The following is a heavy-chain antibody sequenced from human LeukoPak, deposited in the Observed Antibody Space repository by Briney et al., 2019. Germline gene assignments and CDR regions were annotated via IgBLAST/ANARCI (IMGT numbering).Heavy chain of an antibody. D-gene: IGHD3-10*01. CDR2: ISYDGSNK. CDR1: GFIFSSYG. Sequence: PGGSLRLSCAASGFIFSSYGMHWVRQAPGKGLEWVAVISYDGSNKYYADSVKGRFTISRDNSKNTLYLQMNSLRAEDTAVYYCAKDQEAMVRGDSGAFDIWGRGTMVTVSS. V-gene: IGHV3-30*18. CDR3: AKDQEAMVRGDSGAFDI. J-gene: IGHJ3*02.